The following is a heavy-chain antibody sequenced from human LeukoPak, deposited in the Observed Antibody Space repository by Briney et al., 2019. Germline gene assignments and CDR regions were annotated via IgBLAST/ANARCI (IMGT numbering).Heavy chain of an antibody. CDR1: GFTFSSYW. J-gene: IGHJ4*02. CDR2: IKQDGSEK. CDR3: AKSVAGTGYAPTGFDY. D-gene: IGHD6-19*01. V-gene: IGHV3-7*03. Sequence: GGSLRLSCAASGFTFSSYWMSWVRQTPGKGLEWVANIKQDGSEKYYVDSVKGRFTISRDNAKNSLYLQMNSLRAEDTAVYYCAKSVAGTGYAPTGFDYWGQGTLVTVSS.